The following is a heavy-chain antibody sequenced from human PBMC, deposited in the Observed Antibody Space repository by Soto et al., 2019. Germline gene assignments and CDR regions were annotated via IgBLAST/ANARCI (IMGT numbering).Heavy chain of an antibody. V-gene: IGHV4-39*01. CDR2: IYYRGCT. CDR1: GGSISSSSYY. J-gene: IGHJ3*02. CDR3: ASPDSSGWYGDAFDI. D-gene: IGHD6-19*01. Sequence: QLQLQESGPGLVKPSETLSLTCTVSGGSISSSSYYWGWIRQPPGKGLEWIGSIYYRGCTYYNPSLTSRVTISVDPSTNQFSLKLSSVTAADTAVYYCASPDSSGWYGDAFDIWGQGTMVTVSS.